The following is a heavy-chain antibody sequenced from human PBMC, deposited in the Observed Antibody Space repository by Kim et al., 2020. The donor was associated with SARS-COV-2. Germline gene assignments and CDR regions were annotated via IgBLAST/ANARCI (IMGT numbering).Heavy chain of an antibody. J-gene: IGHJ6*01. V-gene: IGHV4-39*01. CDR2: AYYIGNN. D-gene: IGHD6-19*01. CDR1: GGSLSSNSYY. CDR3: ARHLRSGNGWYVAFYY. Sequence: SETLSLTCTVSGGSLSSNSYYWGWIRPPPGKGLEWIGTAYYIGNNYYNPSIDRRVTISVDTSNNQFSLKLGFVTAADTAVYCCARHLRSGNGWYVAFYY.